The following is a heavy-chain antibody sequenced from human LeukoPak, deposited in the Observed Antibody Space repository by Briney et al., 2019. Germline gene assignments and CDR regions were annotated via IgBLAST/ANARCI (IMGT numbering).Heavy chain of an antibody. Sequence: SETLSLTCAVYGVSFSGYYWSWIRQPPGKGLEWIGEINHSGSTNYNPSLKSRVTISVDTSKNQFSLKLSSVTAADTAVYYCARGPAIAAEFLYYYYYYMDVWGKGTTVTVSS. J-gene: IGHJ6*03. CDR2: INHSGST. CDR3: ARGPAIAAEFLYYYYYYMDV. V-gene: IGHV4-34*01. CDR1: GVSFSGYY. D-gene: IGHD2-15*01.